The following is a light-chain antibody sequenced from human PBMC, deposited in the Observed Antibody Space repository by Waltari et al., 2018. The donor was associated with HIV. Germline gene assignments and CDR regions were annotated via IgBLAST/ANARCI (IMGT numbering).Light chain of an antibody. J-gene: IGKJ2*01. CDR2: YAS. CDR3: QQRYRWPDT. CDR1: QSLGNN. Sequence: EIVMTQSPATLSLSPGERATLSCRASQSLGNNLAWYQQKPGQASRLLMYYASIRATGIPARFSGSGSGTDFTLTISSLGPEDFAVYYCQQRYRWPDTFGQGTKLEIK. V-gene: IGKV3-11*01.